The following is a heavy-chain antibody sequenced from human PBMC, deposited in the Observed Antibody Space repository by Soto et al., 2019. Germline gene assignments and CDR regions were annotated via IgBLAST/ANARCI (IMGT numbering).Heavy chain of an antibody. V-gene: IGHV3-11*05. D-gene: IGHD6-13*01. Sequence: QVQLVESGGGLVKPGGSLRLSCAASGFTFSDYYMSWIRQAPGKGLEWVSYINSSSSYTNYADSVKGRFTISRDNAKNSLYLKMNRLRAEDTAVYYCARRIVAAGGRWYFDLWGRGTLVTVSS. CDR2: INSSSSYT. CDR3: ARRIVAAGGRWYFDL. CDR1: GFTFSDYY. J-gene: IGHJ2*01.